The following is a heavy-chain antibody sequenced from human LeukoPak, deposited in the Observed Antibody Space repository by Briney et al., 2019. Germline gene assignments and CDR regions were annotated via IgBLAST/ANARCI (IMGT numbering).Heavy chain of an antibody. D-gene: IGHD2-2*03. J-gene: IGHJ3*02. V-gene: IGHV1-8*03. CDR1: GYTFTGYY. CDR3: ARGYVENVENAFDI. CDR2: MNPNSGNT. Sequence: GASVKVSCKASGYTFTGYYMHWVRQAPGQGLEWMGWMNPNSGNTGYAQKFQGRVTITRNTSISTAYMELSSLRSEDTAVYYCARGYVENVENAFDIWGQGTMVTVSS.